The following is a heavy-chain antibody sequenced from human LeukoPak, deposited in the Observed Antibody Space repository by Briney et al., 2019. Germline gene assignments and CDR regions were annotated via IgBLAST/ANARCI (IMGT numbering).Heavy chain of an antibody. CDR3: ARSPPGNLGDFWGGYYKAGGLDY. J-gene: IGHJ4*02. V-gene: IGHV1-2*02. CDR2: INPNSGGT. D-gene: IGHD3-3*01. CDR1: GYTFTGYY. Sequence: ASVKVSCKASGYTFTGYYMHWVRQAPGQGLEWMGWINPNSGGTNYAQKFQGRVTMTRDTSISTAYMELSGLRSDDTAVYYCARSPPGNLGDFWGGYYKAGGLDYWGQGTLVTVSS.